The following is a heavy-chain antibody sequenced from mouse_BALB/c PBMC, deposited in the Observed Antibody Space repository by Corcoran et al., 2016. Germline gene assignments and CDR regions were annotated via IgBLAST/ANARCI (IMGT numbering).Heavy chain of an antibody. J-gene: IGHJ4*01. Sequence: QIQLVQSGPELKKPGETVKISCKASGYTFTNYGMNWVKQAPGKGLKWMGWINTYTGEPTYADDFKGRFAFSLETAASTAYLQINNLKNEDTATYFCARFYDYDRGAMDYWGQGPSVTVSS. CDR3: ARFYDYDRGAMDY. V-gene: IGHV9-3-1*01. CDR2: INTYTGEP. D-gene: IGHD2-4*01. CDR1: GYTFTNYG.